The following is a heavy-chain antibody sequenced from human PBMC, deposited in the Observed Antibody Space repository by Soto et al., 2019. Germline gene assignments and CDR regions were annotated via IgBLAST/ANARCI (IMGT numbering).Heavy chain of an antibody. J-gene: IGHJ1*01. V-gene: IGHV3-15*07. D-gene: IGHD1-26*01. CDR3: TTLPWG. CDR1: GFIFSNAW. Sequence: EVQLVESGGGLVKPGGSLRLSCAASGFIFSNAWMNWVRQAPGKGLEWVGRIKSKTDGGTTDYAAPVKGRLTISRYESKNNLYLQMNSLKTENRAVYYCTTLPWGGGQGTLVTVSS. CDR2: IKSKTDGGTT.